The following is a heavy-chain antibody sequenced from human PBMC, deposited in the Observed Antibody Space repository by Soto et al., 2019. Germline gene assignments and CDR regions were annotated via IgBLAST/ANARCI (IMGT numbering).Heavy chain of an antibody. Sequence: QVQLVQSGAEVKKPGSSVKVSCKASGGTFSSYAISWVRQAPGQGLEWMGGILPIFGTANYAQKFQGRVNIPADDSKSTVYMELSSLRSEDTAVYYCARRWERSCYTHNWFYPWGQGTLVTVSS. D-gene: IGHD3-10*01. J-gene: IGHJ5*02. CDR2: ILPIFGTA. CDR1: GGTFSSYA. CDR3: ARRWERSCYTHNWFYP. V-gene: IGHV1-69*01.